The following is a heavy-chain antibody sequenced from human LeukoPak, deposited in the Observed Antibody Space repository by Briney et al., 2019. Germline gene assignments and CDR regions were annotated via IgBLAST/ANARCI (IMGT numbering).Heavy chain of an antibody. CDR2: IGPTGTDR. D-gene: IGHD1-14*01. J-gene: IGHJ4*02. CDR3: ATETIGRHYDY. CDR1: GFTFSSCG. Sequence: PGGSLRLSCAASGFTFSSCGFNWVRQAAGKGLEWGSSIGPTGTDRYYADSVRGRFTISRDNAKNSMYLQMDSLRDEDTAVYYCATETIGRHYDYWGQGTLLTVSS. V-gene: IGHV3-21*01.